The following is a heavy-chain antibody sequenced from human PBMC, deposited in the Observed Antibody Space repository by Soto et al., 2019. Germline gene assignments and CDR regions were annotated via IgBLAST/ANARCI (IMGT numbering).Heavy chain of an antibody. CDR2: IDPGGGRA. J-gene: IGHJ6*02. CDR3: ARDVSGPGATYVMDV. CDR1: GYIFRSHC. Sequence: ASVKVSCQASGYIFRSHCIYWVRQAPGQGLQWMGIIDPGGGRAAYAQKFHGRVTLTRDMSTSTVYMELTSLTYDDTAVYYCARDVSGPGATYVMDVWGQGTTVTVSS. D-gene: IGHD2-2*01. V-gene: IGHV1-46*01.